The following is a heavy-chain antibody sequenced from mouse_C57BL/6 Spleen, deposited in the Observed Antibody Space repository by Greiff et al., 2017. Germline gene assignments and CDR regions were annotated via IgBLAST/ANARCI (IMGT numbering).Heavy chain of an antibody. CDR2: IYPNNGGT. CDR3: AGGQGNNNCLGSSWFAY. D-gene: IGHD1-1*01. CDR1: GYTFTDYY. Sequence: EVQLQQSGPELVKPGASVKISCKASGYTFTDYYMNWVKQSNGQSLEWIGDIYPNNGGTSYNEKFKGKATMTVDKSSSTAYMELRSLTSEDSAVYYCAGGQGNNNCLGSSWFAYWGQGTLLTVSA. V-gene: IGHV1-26*01. J-gene: IGHJ3*01.